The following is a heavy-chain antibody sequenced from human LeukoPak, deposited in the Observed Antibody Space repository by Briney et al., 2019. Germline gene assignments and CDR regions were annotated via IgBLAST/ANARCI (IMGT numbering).Heavy chain of an antibody. CDR2: INPNSGGT. D-gene: IGHD5-24*01. CDR1: GYTFTGYY. Sequence: GASVKVSCKASGYTFTGYYMHWVRQAPGQGLEWMGWINPNSGGTNYAQKFQGRVTMTRDTSISTAYMELSRLRSDDTAVYYCARDRMATIRDWFDPWGQGTLVTVSS. V-gene: IGHV1-2*02. CDR3: ARDRMATIRDWFDP. J-gene: IGHJ5*02.